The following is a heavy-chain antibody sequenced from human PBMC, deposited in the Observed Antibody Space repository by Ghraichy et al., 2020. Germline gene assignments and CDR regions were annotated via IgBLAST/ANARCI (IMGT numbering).Heavy chain of an antibody. J-gene: IGHJ3*02. CDR1: GFTFSSYA. Sequence: GGSLRLSCAASGFTFSSYAMSWVRQAPGKGLEWVSAISGSGGSTYYADSMKGRFTISRDNSKNTLYLQMNSLRAEDTAVYYCAKEGYYDSSGYPDAFDIWGQGTMVTVSS. CDR2: ISGSGGST. D-gene: IGHD3-22*01. CDR3: AKEGYYDSSGYPDAFDI. V-gene: IGHV3-23*01.